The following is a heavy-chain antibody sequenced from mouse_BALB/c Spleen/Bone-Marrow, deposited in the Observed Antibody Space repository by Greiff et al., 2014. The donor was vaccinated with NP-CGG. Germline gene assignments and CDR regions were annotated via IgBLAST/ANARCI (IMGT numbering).Heavy chain of an antibody. CDR2: IRSKSNNFAT. J-gene: IGHJ4*01. CDR3: VGYSYDY. D-gene: IGHD1-1*01. CDR1: GFTFNTNA. V-gene: IGHV10S3*01. Sequence: EVQLVESGGGLVQPKGSLKLSCAASGFTFNTNAMNWVRQAPGKGLEWVARIRSKSNNFATYYADSVKDRFTISRDDSQSMLYLQMNNFKTEDTAMYYCVGYSYDYWGQGTSVTVSS.